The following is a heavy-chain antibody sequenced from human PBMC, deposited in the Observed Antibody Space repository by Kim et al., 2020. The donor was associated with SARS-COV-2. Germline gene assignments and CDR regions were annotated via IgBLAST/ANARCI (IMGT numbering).Heavy chain of an antibody. D-gene: IGHD1-26*01. J-gene: IGHJ4*01. V-gene: IGHV3-33*01. CDR3: AGGGGTYFYFDS. CDR2: IWSDGSYK. Sequence: GGSLRLSCTASGLTFRSYGMHWVRQAPGKGLEWVAVIWSDGSYKYYGDSVKGRFTISRDNSKKTLYLQMNSLRAEDTAVYYCAGGGGTYFYFDSWGQGTLVSVSS. CDR1: GLTFRSYG.